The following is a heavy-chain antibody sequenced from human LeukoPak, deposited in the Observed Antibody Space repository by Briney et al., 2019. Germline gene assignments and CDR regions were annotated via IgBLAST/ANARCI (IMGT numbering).Heavy chain of an antibody. J-gene: IGHJ4*02. CDR1: GGSLSSYY. D-gene: IGHD6-19*01. V-gene: IGHV4-59*08. CDR3: ASAYSSGWADY. CDR2: ILYSGST. Sequence: SETLSLTCTVSGGSLSSYYWSWIRQPPGEGLEWIGYILYSGSTNYNPSLKTRVTISENTSNNQFSLKLSAVTAADTAGYYFASAYSSGWADYWGQGTLVTLS.